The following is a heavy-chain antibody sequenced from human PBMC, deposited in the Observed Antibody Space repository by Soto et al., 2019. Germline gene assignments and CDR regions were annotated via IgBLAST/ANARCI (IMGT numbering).Heavy chain of an antibody. D-gene: IGHD4-17*01. CDR3: ARGAYGDYVGDWFAP. CDR2: IYYSVIT. V-gene: IGHV4-31*03. Sequence: PSETLSLTGTVSCGSISSGGYYWSWIRQHPGKGLEWIGYIYYSVITYYNPSLKSRVTISVDTSKNQFSLKLSSVTAADTAVYYCARGAYGDYVGDWFAPWGQGTLVTVSS. J-gene: IGHJ5*02. CDR1: CGSISSGGYY.